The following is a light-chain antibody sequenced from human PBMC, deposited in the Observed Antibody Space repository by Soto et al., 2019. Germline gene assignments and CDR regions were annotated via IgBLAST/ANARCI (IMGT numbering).Light chain of an antibody. CDR3: SAYTVSRTYV. V-gene: IGLV2-14*03. J-gene: IGLJ1*01. CDR2: NVY. CDR1: SSDVGAYNF. Sequence: QSVLTQPASDSWSPGQSITVSCTGTSSDVGAYNFVSWHQQHPGKAPKLMIYNVYDRPSGISYRFSGSKSGNTASLTISGLQGEDEADYYCSAYTVSRTYVFGTGTKVTVL.